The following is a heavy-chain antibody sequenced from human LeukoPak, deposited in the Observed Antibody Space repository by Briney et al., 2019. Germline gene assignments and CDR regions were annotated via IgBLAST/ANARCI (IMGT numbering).Heavy chain of an antibody. D-gene: IGHD1-26*01. Sequence: PGGSLRLSCAASGFTFSSYAMHWVRQAPGKGLEYASAISSNGGSTYYANSVKGRFTISRDNSKNTLYLQMGSLRAEDMAVYYCARVRYSGSYSDYYYMDVWGKGTTVTVSS. CDR1: GFTFSSYA. J-gene: IGHJ6*03. CDR2: ISSNGGST. CDR3: ARVRYSGSYSDYYYMDV. V-gene: IGHV3-64*01.